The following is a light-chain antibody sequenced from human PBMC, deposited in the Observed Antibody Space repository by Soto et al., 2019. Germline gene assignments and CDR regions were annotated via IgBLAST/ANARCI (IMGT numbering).Light chain of an antibody. CDR2: GAS. V-gene: IGKV3-15*01. CDR3: QQYGSSPWT. Sequence: EIVRPQSPATLSVSPWERATGYCRASQSVSSNLAWYQQKPGQAPRLLIYGASTRATGIPARFSGSGSGTEFTLTISRLEPEDFAVYYCQQYGSSPWTFGQGTKVDI. J-gene: IGKJ1*01. CDR1: QSVSSN.